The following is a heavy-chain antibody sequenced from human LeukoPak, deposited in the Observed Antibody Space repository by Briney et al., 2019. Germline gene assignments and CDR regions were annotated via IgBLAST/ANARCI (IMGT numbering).Heavy chain of an antibody. CDR1: GFTFSDYY. D-gene: IGHD3-10*01. CDR2: ISSSSSYT. J-gene: IGHJ3*02. V-gene: IGHV3-11*06. CDR3: ARDFAGGYYRDAFDM. Sequence: GGSLRLSCAASGFTFSDYYMSWIRQAPGKGLEWVSYISSSSSYTNYADSVKGRFTISRDNAKNSLYLQMNSLRAEDTGVYYCARDFAGGYYRDAFDMWGQGTMVTVSS.